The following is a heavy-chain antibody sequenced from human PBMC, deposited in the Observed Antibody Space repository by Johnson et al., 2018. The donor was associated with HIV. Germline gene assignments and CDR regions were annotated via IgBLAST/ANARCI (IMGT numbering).Heavy chain of an antibody. CDR2: INWNGGST. D-gene: IGHD1-14*01. Sequence: MQVVESGGGVVRPGGSLRLSCAAAGFTSDDYGMGWVRQAPGKGLEWVSGINWNGGSTGYADSVKGRFTISRDNAKNSLYLQMNSLRAEDKAVYYCARASAVFDAFDIWGQGTMVTVSS. V-gene: IGHV3-20*04. J-gene: IGHJ3*02. CDR3: ARASAVFDAFDI. CDR1: GFTSDDYG.